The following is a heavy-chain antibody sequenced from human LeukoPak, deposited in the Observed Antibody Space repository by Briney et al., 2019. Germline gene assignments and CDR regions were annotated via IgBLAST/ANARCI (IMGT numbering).Heavy chain of an antibody. CDR2: IYYSGST. CDR3: ARVKAFYDSSGFDAFDI. V-gene: IGHV4-59*01. J-gene: IGHJ3*02. Sequence: PSETLSLTCTVSGGSISSYYWSWIRQPPGKGLEWIGYIYYSGSTYYNPSLKSRVTISVHTSKNQFSLKLSSVTAADTAVYYCARVKAFYDSSGFDAFDIWGQGTMVTVSS. D-gene: IGHD3-22*01. CDR1: GGSISSYY.